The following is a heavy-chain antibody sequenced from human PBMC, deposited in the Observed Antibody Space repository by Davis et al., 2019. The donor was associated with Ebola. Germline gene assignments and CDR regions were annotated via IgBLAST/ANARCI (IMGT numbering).Heavy chain of an antibody. J-gene: IGHJ4*02. V-gene: IGHV4-4*02. CDR1: GASVSSGNW. Sequence: MPSETLSLTCAVSGASVSSGNWWSWVRQPPGKGLEWIGEVSHSGNTNYIESLKSRVTISVDTSKNQFSLKLSSVTAADTAVYYCASGYSSSWVDYWGQGTLVTVSS. D-gene: IGHD6-13*01. CDR2: VSHSGNT. CDR3: ASGYSSSWVDY.